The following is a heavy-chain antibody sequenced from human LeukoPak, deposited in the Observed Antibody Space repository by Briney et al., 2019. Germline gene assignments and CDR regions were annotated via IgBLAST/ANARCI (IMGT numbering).Heavy chain of an antibody. CDR2: TIPIIGRT. Sequence: SVKVSCKTSGDSFSNYAISWVRQAPGQGLEWMGGTIPIIGRTNYAQKFQGRVTITADKGTSTVYMELSSLRSEDTAVYYCASQYINYDREGPWGQGTLVTVSS. V-gene: IGHV1-69*06. CDR1: GDSFSNYA. J-gene: IGHJ5*02. CDR3: ASQYINYDREGP. D-gene: IGHD3-3*01.